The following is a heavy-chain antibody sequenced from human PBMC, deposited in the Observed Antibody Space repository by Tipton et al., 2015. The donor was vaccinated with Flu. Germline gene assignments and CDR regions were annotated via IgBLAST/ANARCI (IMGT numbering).Heavy chain of an antibody. CDR1: GYTVTDYY. CDR3: ARRSWDY. J-gene: IGHJ4*02. V-gene: IGHV1-2*02. CDR2: INPNSGGR. Sequence: QLVQSGAEVKKPGASVRVSCRASGYTVTDYYIHWVRQAPGQGLEWMGWINPNSGGRKDAQKFQGRVSMTWDTSISTVYMELSRLKSDDTAVYCCARRSWDYWGQGTLVIVSS.